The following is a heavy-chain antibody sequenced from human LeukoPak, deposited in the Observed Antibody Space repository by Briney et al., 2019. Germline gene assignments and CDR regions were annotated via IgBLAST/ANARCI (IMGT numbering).Heavy chain of an antibody. CDR1: GFTFSTYS. V-gene: IGHV3-48*04. Sequence: GGSLRLSCAASGFTFSTYSMNWVRRAPGKGLEWVSYISGSSGTIYYADSVKGRFTISRDNAKTSLYLQMNSLRAEDTAIYYCARRSEFGVLYYMDVWGKGTTVTVSS. J-gene: IGHJ6*03. D-gene: IGHD3-16*01. CDR3: ARRSEFGVLYYMDV. CDR2: ISGSSGTI.